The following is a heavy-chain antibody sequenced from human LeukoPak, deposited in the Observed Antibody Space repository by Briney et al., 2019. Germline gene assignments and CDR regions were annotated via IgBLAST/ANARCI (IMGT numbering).Heavy chain of an antibody. CDR3: ARSRRNSDSGGYYYYYDY. CDR1: GFTFSSYS. Sequence: RSGGSLRLSCAASGFTFSSYSLNWVRQAPGEGLEWVSSIYTISSHIYYADPVKSRFTISRDNAKNSLSLQMNSLRVEDTAVYYCARSRRNSDSGGYYYYYDYWCQGTLVTVSS. V-gene: IGHV3-21*01. D-gene: IGHD3-22*01. CDR2: IYTISSHI. J-gene: IGHJ4*02.